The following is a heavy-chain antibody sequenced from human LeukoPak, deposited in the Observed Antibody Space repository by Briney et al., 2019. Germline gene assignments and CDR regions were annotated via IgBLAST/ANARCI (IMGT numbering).Heavy chain of an antibody. J-gene: IGHJ4*02. D-gene: IGHD3-22*01. Sequence: GESLQISCRGSGSIFTNYWIGGVRQLPGKGLEWMGIIYPDDSDTRYSPSFQGQVTISADKSISTAYLQWSSLKASDTAMYYCARRSYYDSGGYYYDFWGQGTLVTVSS. CDR1: GSIFTNYW. CDR3: ARRSYYDSGGYYYDF. CDR2: IYPDDSDT. V-gene: IGHV5-51*01.